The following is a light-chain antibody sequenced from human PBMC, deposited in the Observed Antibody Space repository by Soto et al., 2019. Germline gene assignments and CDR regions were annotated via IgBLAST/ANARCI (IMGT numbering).Light chain of an antibody. CDR3: QQYNNWPPVT. J-gene: IGKJ5*01. Sequence: ETVLTQSPTTLSVSPGERATLSCRASQSVRSKLAWYQQKPGQAPRLLIYDASTRATDIPTRFSGSGSGTEFTLTISSLQSEDFAVYCCQQYNNWPPVTFGQGTRLEIK. CDR1: QSVRSK. CDR2: DAS. V-gene: IGKV3-15*01.